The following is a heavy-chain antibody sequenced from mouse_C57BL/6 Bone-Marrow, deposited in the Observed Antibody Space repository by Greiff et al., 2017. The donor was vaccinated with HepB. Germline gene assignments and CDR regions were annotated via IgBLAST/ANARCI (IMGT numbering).Heavy chain of an antibody. CDR3: ARVGYGSSPHWYFDV. CDR2: IYPGSGNT. CDR1: GYTFTDYY. J-gene: IGHJ1*03. Sequence: VQLQESGAELVRPGASVKLSCKASGYTFTDYYINWVKQRPGQGLEWIARIYPGSGNTYYNEKFKGKATLTAEKSSSTAYMQLSSLTSEDSAVYFCARVGYGSSPHWYFDVWGTGTTVTVSS. D-gene: IGHD1-1*01. V-gene: IGHV1-76*01.